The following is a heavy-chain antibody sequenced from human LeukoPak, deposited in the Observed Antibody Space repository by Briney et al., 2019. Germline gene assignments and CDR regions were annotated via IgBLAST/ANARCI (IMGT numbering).Heavy chain of an antibody. D-gene: IGHD6-19*01. V-gene: IGHV4-39*07. J-gene: IGHJ4*02. CDR1: GGSISSSSYY. CDR2: IYYSGST. CDR3: ATDSGGSSGWQLDH. Sequence: SETLSLTCTVSGGSISSSSYYWGWIRQPPGKGLEWIGSIYYSGSTYYNPSLKSRVTISVDTSKNQFSLNLSSVTAADTAVYYCATDSGGSSGWQLDHWGQGTLVIVSS.